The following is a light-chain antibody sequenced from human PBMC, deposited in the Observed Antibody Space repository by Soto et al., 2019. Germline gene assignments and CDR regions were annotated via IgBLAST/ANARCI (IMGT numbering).Light chain of an antibody. V-gene: IGKV1-5*01. CDR1: QTISTW. CDR2: DAS. J-gene: IGKJ1*01. CDR3: PHYSSFSRP. Sequence: DIQMTQSPSTLSASVGDEVTITCRASQTISTWLAWYQQKPGKAPELLIYDASTLESGVPSRFSATRSRTELSTTISSLPPDAFATFYCPHYSSFSRPFGQGTKVEIK.